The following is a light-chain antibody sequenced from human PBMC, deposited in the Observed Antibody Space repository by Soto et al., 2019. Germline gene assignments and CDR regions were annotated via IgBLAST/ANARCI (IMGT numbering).Light chain of an antibody. Sequence: EIVMTQSPATLSVSPVERATLSCRASQSVSSNLAWYQQKPGQAPRLLIYGASTRATGIPARFSGSGSATEFTLTISSLQSEDFAVYYCQQYNNWPWTFGQGTKVDI. CDR2: GAS. J-gene: IGKJ1*01. CDR1: QSVSSN. CDR3: QQYNNWPWT. V-gene: IGKV3-15*01.